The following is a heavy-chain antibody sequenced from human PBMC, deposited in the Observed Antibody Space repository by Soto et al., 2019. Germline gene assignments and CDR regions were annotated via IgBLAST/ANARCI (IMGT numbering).Heavy chain of an antibody. CDR2: ISGNGGST. D-gene: IGHD3-10*01. Sequence: EVQLLESGGGLVQPGGSLRLSCAASGFTFSSYAMSWVRQAPGKGLEWVSGISGNGGSTYYADSVKGRFTISRDDSKNTLYLHMNSLRAEDTAVYYCAKCGDYYGSGSSDYWGQGTLVTVSS. CDR1: GFTFSSYA. CDR3: AKCGDYYGSGSSDY. J-gene: IGHJ4*02. V-gene: IGHV3-23*01.